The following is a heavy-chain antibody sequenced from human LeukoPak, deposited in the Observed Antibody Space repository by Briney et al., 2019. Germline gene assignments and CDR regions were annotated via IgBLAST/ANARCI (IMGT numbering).Heavy chain of an antibody. CDR1: GGSISSYY. CDR3: ARGRGFDWLLYRDHKYYFDY. V-gene: IGHV4-34*01. CDR2: INHSGST. Sequence: PSETLSLTCTVSGGSISSYYWSWIRQPPGKGLEWIGEINHSGSTNYNPSLKSRVTISVDTSKNQFSLKLSSVTAADTAVYYCARGRGFDWLLYRDHKYYFDYWGQGTLVTVSS. D-gene: IGHD3-9*01. J-gene: IGHJ4*02.